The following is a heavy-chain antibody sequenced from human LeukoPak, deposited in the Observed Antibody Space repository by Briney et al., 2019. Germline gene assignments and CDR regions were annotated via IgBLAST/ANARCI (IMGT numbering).Heavy chain of an antibody. CDR2: IYYSGST. D-gene: IGHD5-24*01. J-gene: IGHJ4*02. Sequence: PSETLSLTCIVSGGSLSSTSYYWGWIRQPPGKGLEWIGSIYYSGSTYYNPSLKSRVTISVDTSKNQFSLKLSSVTAADTAVYYCTRGRGYNPYFDYWGQGTLVTVSS. CDR1: GGSLSSTSYY. V-gene: IGHV4-39*01. CDR3: TRGRGYNPYFDY.